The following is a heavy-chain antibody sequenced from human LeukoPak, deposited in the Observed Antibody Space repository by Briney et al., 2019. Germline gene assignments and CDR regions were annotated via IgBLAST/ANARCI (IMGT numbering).Heavy chain of an antibody. V-gene: IGHV3-9*01. CDR1: GFTFDDYA. CDR2: ISWNSGSI. J-gene: IGHJ4*02. CDR3: AKGDYYDSSGYYPDVDY. D-gene: IGHD3-22*01. Sequence: GGSLRLSCAASGFTFDDYAMHWVRQAPGNGLEWVSGISWNSGSIGYADSVKGRFTISRDNAKNSLYLQMNSLRAEDTALYYCAKGDYYDSSGYYPDVDYWGQGTLVTVSS.